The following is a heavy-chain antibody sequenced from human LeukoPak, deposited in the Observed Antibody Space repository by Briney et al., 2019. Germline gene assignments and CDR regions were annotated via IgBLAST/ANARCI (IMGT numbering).Heavy chain of an antibody. CDR3: AKDYYGSGSGSTGMDV. CDR2: ISYDGSSK. J-gene: IGHJ6*02. Sequence: GGSLRLSCAASGFTFSSYVMHWVRQAPGMGLDWVAMISYDGSSKYYAESVKGRFTISRDNSKNTLYLQMNSLRAEDTAMYYCAKDYYGSGSGSTGMDVWGQGTTVTVSS. D-gene: IGHD3-10*01. V-gene: IGHV3-30*18. CDR1: GFTFSSYV.